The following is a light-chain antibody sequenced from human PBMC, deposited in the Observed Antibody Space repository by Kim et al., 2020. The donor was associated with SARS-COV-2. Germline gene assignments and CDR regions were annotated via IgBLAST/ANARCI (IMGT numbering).Light chain of an antibody. Sequence: GQSVTTSCTGTSSDVGGYTYVSWYQQHPGKAPKLMIYDVTKRPAGFPDRFSGSRSGNTASLTSSGLQAEDEADYYCCSYAGSYTWVFGGGTQLTVL. CDR2: DVT. V-gene: IGLV2-11*01. J-gene: IGLJ3*02. CDR3: CSYAGSYTWV. CDR1: SSDVGGYTY.